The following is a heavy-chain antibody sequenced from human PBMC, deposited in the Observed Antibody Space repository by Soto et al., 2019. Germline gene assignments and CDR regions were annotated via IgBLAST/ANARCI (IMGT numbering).Heavy chain of an antibody. J-gene: IGHJ6*02. CDR1: GYTFTTYG. CDR3: TSEGSAPYYYYGMDA. Sequence: QVQLEQSAPEVKKPGASVKVSCKASGYTFTTYGISWVRQAPGQGLEWMGWINTHTGNTNYAQNLQGRVIMTADTATSTAYMELRSLRSDATAVYYCTSEGSAPYYYYGMDAWGQGTTVTVSS. V-gene: IGHV1-18*01. CDR2: INTHTGNT. D-gene: IGHD3-10*01.